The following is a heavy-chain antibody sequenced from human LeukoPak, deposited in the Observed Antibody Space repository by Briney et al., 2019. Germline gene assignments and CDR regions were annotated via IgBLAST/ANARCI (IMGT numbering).Heavy chain of an antibody. J-gene: IGHJ5*02. V-gene: IGHV4-34*01. Sequence: PSETLSLTCAVYVGSFSGYYWSWIRQPPWKGLEWLGEINHSGSTNYNPSLKSRVTISVDTSKNQFSLKLSSVTAADTAVYYCARRKRITIFGVVMRHNWFDPWGQGTLVTVSS. CDR1: VGSFSGYY. CDR2: INHSGST. CDR3: ARRKRITIFGVVMRHNWFDP. D-gene: IGHD3-3*01.